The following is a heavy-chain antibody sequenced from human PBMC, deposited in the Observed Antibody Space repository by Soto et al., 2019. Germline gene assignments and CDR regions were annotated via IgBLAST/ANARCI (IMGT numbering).Heavy chain of an antibody. J-gene: IGHJ6*02. CDR2: IYSGGST. Sequence: EVQLVESGGGLVQPGGSLRLSCAASGFTVSSNYMSWVRQAPGKGLEWVSVIYSGGSTYYADSVKGRFTISRDNSKNRLYLQMNSLRAEDTAVYYCARAKAGSSYYGSGSPPPYGMDVWGQGTTVTVSS. D-gene: IGHD3-10*01. V-gene: IGHV3-66*01. CDR1: GFTVSSNY. CDR3: ARAKAGSSYYGSGSPPPYGMDV.